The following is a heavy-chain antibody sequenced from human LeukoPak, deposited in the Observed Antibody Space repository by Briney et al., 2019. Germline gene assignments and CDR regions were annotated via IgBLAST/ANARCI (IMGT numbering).Heavy chain of an antibody. Sequence: PGGSLRLSCAASGFTFSDYYMTWIRQAPGKGLEWVSYISSSGNIMFYADSVKGQLTISRDNAKNSLYLQMSSLRAEDTAVYYCTRVIYCGGDCYSGAFDIWGQGTMVTVSS. V-gene: IGHV3-11*01. CDR3: TRVIYCGGDCYSGAFDI. J-gene: IGHJ3*02. D-gene: IGHD2-21*02. CDR1: GFTFSDYY. CDR2: ISSSGNIM.